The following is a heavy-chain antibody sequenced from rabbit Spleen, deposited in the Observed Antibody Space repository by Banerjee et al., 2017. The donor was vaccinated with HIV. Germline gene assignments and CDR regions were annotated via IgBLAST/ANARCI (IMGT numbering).Heavy chain of an antibody. J-gene: IGHJ2*01. CDR3: ARDRGSGWGDAIDP. D-gene: IGHD4-1*01. V-gene: IGHV1S47*01. CDR2: IDPVFGIT. Sequence: QEQLVEYGGDLVQPGASLTLTCTASGFDFSAYTFMCWVRQAPGKGLEWIGYIDPVFGITYYANWVNGRFTISSHNAQNTLFLQLNSLTAADTATYFCARDRGSGWGDAIDPWGPGTLVTVS. CDR1: GFDFSAYT.